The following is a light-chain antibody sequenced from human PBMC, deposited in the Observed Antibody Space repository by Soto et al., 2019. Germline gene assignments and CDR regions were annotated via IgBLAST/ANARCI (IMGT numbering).Light chain of an antibody. CDR3: SSYTTSSTPV. V-gene: IGLV2-14*01. CDR1: SHDVGGYNY. Sequence: QSALTQPASVSGSPGQSITISCTGTSHDVGGYNYVSWYQQHPGKAPKLMIYEVSYRPSGVSNRFSGSKSGNTASLTISGLQTEDEADYYCSSYTTSSTPVFGGGTKVTVL. J-gene: IGLJ3*02. CDR2: EVS.